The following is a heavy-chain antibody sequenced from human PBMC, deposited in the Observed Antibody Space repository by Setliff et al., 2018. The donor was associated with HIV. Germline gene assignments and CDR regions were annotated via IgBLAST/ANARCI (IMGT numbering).Heavy chain of an antibody. J-gene: IGHJ4*02. CDR1: GGSITGYW. CDR3: ARSIYGSGSQPLDY. D-gene: IGHD3-10*01. V-gene: IGHV4-4*07. Sequence: SENLSLTCSVSGGSITGYWWSWIRQPAGKGLEWIGRIYSAGWTIYNPSLESRVTMSVDTSKNQFSLSLSSMTAADTDVHYCARSIYGSGSQPLDYWGQGILVTVSS. CDR2: IYSAGWT.